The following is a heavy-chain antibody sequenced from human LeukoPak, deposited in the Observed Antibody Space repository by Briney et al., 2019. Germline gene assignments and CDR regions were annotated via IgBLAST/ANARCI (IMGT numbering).Heavy chain of an antibody. J-gene: IGHJ5*02. CDR1: GYTFTGYY. Sequence: ASVKVSCKASGYTFTGYYMHWVRQAPGQGLERMGRINPNSGGTNYAQKFQGRVTMTRDTSISTAYMELSRLRSDDTAVYYCARGSQDDYGDHKLSGPWGQGTLVTVSS. CDR2: INPNSGGT. D-gene: IGHD4-17*01. CDR3: ARGSQDDYGDHKLSGP. V-gene: IGHV1-2*06.